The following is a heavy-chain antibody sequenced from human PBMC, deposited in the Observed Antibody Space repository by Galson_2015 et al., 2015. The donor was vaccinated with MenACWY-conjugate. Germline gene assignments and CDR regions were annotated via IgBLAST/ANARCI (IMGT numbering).Heavy chain of an antibody. V-gene: IGHV3-30*18. D-gene: IGHD6-19*01. CDR1: GFTFSSYG. Sequence: SLRLSCAASGFTFSSYGMHWVRQAPGKGLEWVAVISYDGSNKYYADSVKGRFTISRDNSKNTLYLQMNSLRAEDTAVYYCAKDTSSGWYDQKGDYWGQGTLVTVSS. CDR2: ISYDGSNK. CDR3: AKDTSSGWYDQKGDY. J-gene: IGHJ4*02.